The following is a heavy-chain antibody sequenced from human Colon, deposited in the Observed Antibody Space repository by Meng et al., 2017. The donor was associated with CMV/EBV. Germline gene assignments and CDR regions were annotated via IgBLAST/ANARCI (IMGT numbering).Heavy chain of an antibody. Sequence: GESLKISCAASGFPFSSYSMNWVRQAPGKGLEWVSSITSSSSSTYYADLVQGRFTISRDNAKNLLYLQMNSLRAEDTAVYYCARDGFASGYYFDYWGQGTLVTVSS. CDR3: ARDGFASGYYFDY. CDR2: ITSSSSST. D-gene: IGHD2-2*03. V-gene: IGHV3-21*06. J-gene: IGHJ4*02. CDR1: GFPFSSYS.